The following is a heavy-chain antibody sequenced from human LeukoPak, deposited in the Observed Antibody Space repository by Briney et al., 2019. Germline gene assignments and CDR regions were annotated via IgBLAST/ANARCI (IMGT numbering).Heavy chain of an antibody. D-gene: IGHD3-22*01. CDR1: GYTFTGYY. J-gene: IGHJ4*02. CDR3: ARDFRDYYDSSGYSHLDY. Sequence: ASVKVSCKASGYTFTGYYMHWVRQAPGQGLEWMGWINPNSGGTNYAQKFQGRVTMTRDMSTSTVYMELSSLRSEDTAVYYCARDFRDYYDSSGYSHLDYWGQGTLVTVSS. CDR2: INPNSGGT. V-gene: IGHV1-2*02.